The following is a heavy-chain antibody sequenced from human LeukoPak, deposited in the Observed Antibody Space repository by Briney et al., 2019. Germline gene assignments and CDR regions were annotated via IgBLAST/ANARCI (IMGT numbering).Heavy chain of an antibody. Sequence: PSETLSLTCTVSGGSISSYYWSWIRQPPGKGLEWIGYIYYSGSTNYNPSLKSRVTISVDTSKNQFSLKLSSVTAADTAVYYCARDAYGSGTPEGCAFDIWGQGTMVTVSS. CDR1: GGSISSYY. D-gene: IGHD3-10*01. CDR3: ARDAYGSGTPEGCAFDI. J-gene: IGHJ3*02. V-gene: IGHV4-59*01. CDR2: IYYSGST.